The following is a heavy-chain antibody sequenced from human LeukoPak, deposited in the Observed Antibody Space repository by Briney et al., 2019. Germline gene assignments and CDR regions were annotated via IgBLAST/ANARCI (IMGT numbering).Heavy chain of an antibody. V-gene: IGHV3-9*01. CDR2: ISWNSGSI. D-gene: IGHD2-15*01. CDR1: GFTFDDYA. J-gene: IGHJ3*02. Sequence: GRSLRLSCAASGFTFDDYAMHWVRQAPGKGLEWVSGISWNSGSIGYADSVKGRFTISRDNAKNSLYLQMNSLRAEGTALYYCAKGSWDVVSGRFDIWGQGTMVTVSS. CDR3: AKGSWDVVSGRFDI.